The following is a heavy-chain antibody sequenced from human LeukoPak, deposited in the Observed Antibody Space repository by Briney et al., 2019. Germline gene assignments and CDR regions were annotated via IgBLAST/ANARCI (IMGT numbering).Heavy chain of an antibody. CDR1: GFTFSSYW. CDR3: ARVHDYGELDY. CDR2: INSDGSST. J-gene: IGHJ4*02. Sequence: GGPLRLSCAASGFTFSSYWMPWGRQAPGKGLVWVSRINSDGSSTSYADSVKGRFTISRDNAKNTLYLQMNSLRAEDTAVYYCARVHDYGELDYWGQGTLVTVSS. D-gene: IGHD4-17*01. V-gene: IGHV3-74*01.